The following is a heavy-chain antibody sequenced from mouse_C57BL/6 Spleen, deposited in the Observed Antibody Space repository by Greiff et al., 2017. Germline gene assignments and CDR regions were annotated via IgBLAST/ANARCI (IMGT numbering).Heavy chain of an antibody. CDR2: IDPSDSYT. D-gene: IGHD2-3*01. V-gene: IGHV1-50*01. Sequence: VKLQQPGAELVKPGASVKLSCKASGYTFTSYWMQWVKQRPGQGLEWIGEIDPSDSYTNYNQKFKGKATLTVDTSSSTAYMQLSSLTSEDSAVYYCARSGYYDYYAMDYWGQGTSVTVSA. CDR1: GYTFTSYW. J-gene: IGHJ4*01. CDR3: ARSGYYDYYAMDY.